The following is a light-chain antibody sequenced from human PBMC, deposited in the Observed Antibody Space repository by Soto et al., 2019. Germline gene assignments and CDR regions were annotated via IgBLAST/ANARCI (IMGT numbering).Light chain of an antibody. Sequence: QSVLTQPPSVSAAPGQKVTISCSGSSSNIGNNFVSWYQHLPKTAPKLLIFDINKRPSGIPDRFSGSKSGTSATLGITGLETGDEADYYCGTWDTSLNAYVFGSGTELTVL. J-gene: IGLJ1*01. V-gene: IGLV1-51*01. CDR1: SSNIGNNF. CDR3: GTWDTSLNAYV. CDR2: DIN.